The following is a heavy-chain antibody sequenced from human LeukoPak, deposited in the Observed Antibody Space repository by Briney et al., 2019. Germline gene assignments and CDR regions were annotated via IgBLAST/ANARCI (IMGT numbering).Heavy chain of an antibody. Sequence: GRSLRLSCAASGFTFSSYAMHWVRQAPGKGLEWVANIKQDGSEKRYVDPVKGRFTISRDNAKNSLYLQMNSLRAEDTGVYYCVRAPATNEWRCMDYWGQGTLVTVSS. J-gene: IGHJ4*02. CDR2: IKQDGSEK. D-gene: IGHD2-8*02. CDR3: VRAPATNEWRCMDY. CDR1: GFTFSSYA. V-gene: IGHV3-7*01.